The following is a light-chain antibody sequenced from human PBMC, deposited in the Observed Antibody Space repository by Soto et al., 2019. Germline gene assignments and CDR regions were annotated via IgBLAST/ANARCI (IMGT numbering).Light chain of an antibody. V-gene: IGKV3-15*01. CDR3: QQFSSYPLT. J-gene: IGKJ4*01. CDR2: GAS. Sequence: EVVMTQSPATLSVSPGERATPSCRASQRVSTNLAWYQQKPGQAPRLLIYGASSRATGIPARFSGGGSGTDFTLTISRLEPEDFAVYYCQQFSSYPLTFGGGTKVDI. CDR1: QRVSTN.